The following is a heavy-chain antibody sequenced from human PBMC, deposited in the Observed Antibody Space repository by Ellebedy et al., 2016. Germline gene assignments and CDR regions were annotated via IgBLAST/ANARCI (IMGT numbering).Heavy chain of an antibody. J-gene: IGHJ4*02. CDR3: ARGEYYDFWSGIGAFDY. CDR1: GFTFSSYG. Sequence: GESLKISCAASGFTFSSYGMHWVRQAPGKGLEWVAVIWYDGSNKYYADSVKGRFTISRDNSKNTLYLQMNSLRAEDTAVYYCARGEYYDFWSGIGAFDYWGQGTLVTVSS. CDR2: IWYDGSNK. D-gene: IGHD3-3*01. V-gene: IGHV3-33*01.